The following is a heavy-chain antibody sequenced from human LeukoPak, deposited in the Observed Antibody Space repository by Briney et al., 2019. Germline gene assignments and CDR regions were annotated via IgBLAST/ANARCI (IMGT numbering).Heavy chain of an antibody. Sequence: PSETLSLTCTVSGGSTSSYYWSWIRQPPGKGLEWIGYIYYSGSTNYNPSLKSRVTISVDTSKNQFSLKLSSVTAADTAVYYCARTTSSVYFDYWGQGTLVTVSS. V-gene: IGHV4-59*01. CDR3: ARTTSSVYFDY. J-gene: IGHJ4*02. D-gene: IGHD1-1*01. CDR2: IYYSGST. CDR1: GGSTSSYY.